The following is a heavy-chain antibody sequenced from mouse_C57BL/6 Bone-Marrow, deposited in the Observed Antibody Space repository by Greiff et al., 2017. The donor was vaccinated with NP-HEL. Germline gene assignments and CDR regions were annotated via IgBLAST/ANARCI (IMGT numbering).Heavy chain of an antibody. CDR3: ARRGSSYWYFDV. J-gene: IGHJ1*03. V-gene: IGHV1-76*01. Sequence: QVQLQQSGAELVRPGASVKLSCKASGYTFTDYYINWVKQRPGQGLEWIARIYPGSGNTYYNEKFKGKATLTAEKSSSTAYMQLSSLTSEDSAVYVCARRGSSYWYFDVWGTGTTVTVSS. CDR1: GYTFTDYY. D-gene: IGHD1-1*01. CDR2: IYPGSGNT.